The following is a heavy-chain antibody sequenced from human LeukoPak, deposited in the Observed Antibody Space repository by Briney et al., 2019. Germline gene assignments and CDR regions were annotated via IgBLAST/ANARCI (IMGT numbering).Heavy chain of an antibody. CDR3: ARDLSDYYDSSGYLYFDY. V-gene: IGHV1-8*01. J-gene: IGHJ4*02. CDR1: GYTFTSYD. CDR2: MNPNSGNT. D-gene: IGHD3-22*01. Sequence: ASVKVSCKASGYTFTSYDINWVRQATGQGLEWMGWMNPNSGNTGYAQKFQGRVTMTRNTSISTAYMELSRLRSDDTAVYYCARDLSDYYDSSGYLYFDYWGQGTLVTVSS.